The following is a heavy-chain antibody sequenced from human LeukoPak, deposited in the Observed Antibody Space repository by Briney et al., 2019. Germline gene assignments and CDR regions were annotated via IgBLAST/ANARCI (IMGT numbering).Heavy chain of an antibody. Sequence: ASVKVSCKSSAYTFTSYDMHWVRQAPGQGLDWMGMINPTGCSTTYAQKFQGRVTMTRDTSTSTVYMELSSLSSEDTALYYCARDRSYGAFQDWGQGTLVTVSS. V-gene: IGHV1-46*01. J-gene: IGHJ4*02. CDR3: ARDRSYGAFQD. D-gene: IGHD1-26*01. CDR1: AYTFTSYD. CDR2: INPTGCST.